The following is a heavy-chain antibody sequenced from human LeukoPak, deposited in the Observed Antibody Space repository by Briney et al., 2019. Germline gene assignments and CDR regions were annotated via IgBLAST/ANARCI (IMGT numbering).Heavy chain of an antibody. CDR1: GFTFGGYT. CDR2: ISADSDYK. Sequence: GGSLRLSCAASGFTFGGYTMNWVRQAPGKGLEWVSSISADSDYKYYADSLRGRFTISRDNAKNSLYLQMSSLRAEDTAVYYCARDLEDSSPFGAFDMWGQGTMVTVSS. J-gene: IGHJ3*02. V-gene: IGHV3-21*01. CDR3: ARDLEDSSPFGAFDM. D-gene: IGHD3-22*01.